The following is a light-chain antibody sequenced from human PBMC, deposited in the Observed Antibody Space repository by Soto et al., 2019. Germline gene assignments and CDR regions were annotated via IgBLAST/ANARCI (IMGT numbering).Light chain of an antibody. CDR2: ENN. CDR3: GTWDSSLNAVV. Sequence: QSVLTQPPSVSAAPGQTVTISCSGSSSNIGNNYVSWYQQHPATAPKLLIYENNERRSGIPDRFSGSKTGTSATLVITGLQKADEAEYFYGTWDSSLNAVVFAGGTKLTVL. V-gene: IGLV1-51*02. J-gene: IGLJ2*01. CDR1: SSNIGNNY.